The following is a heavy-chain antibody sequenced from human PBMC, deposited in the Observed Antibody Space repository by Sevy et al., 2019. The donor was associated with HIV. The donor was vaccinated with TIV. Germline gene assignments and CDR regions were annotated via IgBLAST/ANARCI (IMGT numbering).Heavy chain of an antibody. CDR3: AGGGRIFGGAIGDWFDP. Sequence: SETLSLTCTVSDVSISPYYWHWIRQSPGKGLEWMGSIYYSGSTKYNPAIKSRVTISVDTSAKKISLKLNSVTAADTAGYYCAGGGRIFGGAIGDWFDPWGQGTPVTVSS. CDR2: IYYSGST. CDR1: DVSISPYY. D-gene: IGHD3-3*01. V-gene: IGHV4-59*01. J-gene: IGHJ5*02.